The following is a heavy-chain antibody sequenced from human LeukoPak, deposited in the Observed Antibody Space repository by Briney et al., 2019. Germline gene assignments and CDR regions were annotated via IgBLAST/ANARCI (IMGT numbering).Heavy chain of an antibody. J-gene: IGHJ6*03. Sequence: GSLRLSCAASGFTFSSYSMNWVRQAPGKGLEWVSSISSSSSYIYYADSVKGRFTISRDNAKNSLYLQMNSLRAEDTAVYYCARDRWELHYYYMDVWGKGTTVTVSS. CDR3: ARDRWELHYYYMDV. V-gene: IGHV3-21*01. CDR1: GFTFSSYS. D-gene: IGHD1-26*01. CDR2: ISSSSSYI.